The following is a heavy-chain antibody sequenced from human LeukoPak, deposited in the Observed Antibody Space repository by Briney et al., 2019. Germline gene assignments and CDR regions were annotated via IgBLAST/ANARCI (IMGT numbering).Heavy chain of an antibody. CDR3: ARDGSGYFRPPYFDY. CDR1: GYTFTGYY. Sequence: ASVKVSCKASGYTFTGYYIHWVRQAPGQGLEWMGWINPNSGGTNYAQNFQGRVTMTRDTSISTAYMELSRLRSDDTAVYYCARDGSGYFRPPYFDYWGQGTLVTVSS. J-gene: IGHJ4*02. V-gene: IGHV1-2*02. CDR2: INPNSGGT. D-gene: IGHD3-22*01.